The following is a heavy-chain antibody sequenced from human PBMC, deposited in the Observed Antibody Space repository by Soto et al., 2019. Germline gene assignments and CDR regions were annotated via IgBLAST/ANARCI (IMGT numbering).Heavy chain of an antibody. CDR1: GFTFGTTD. CDR3: VKKSGWFNT. CDR2: IDASVGIT. J-gene: IGHJ5*02. Sequence: QLLQSGGGLVKPGGSLTLSCAASGFTFGTTDMSWVRQAPGEGLECVSTIDASVGITSYADSVKGRITISRDNSRNTVYLQIKSRRSDDTGLYYCVKKSGWFNTWGQGALVTVSS. D-gene: IGHD3-10*01. V-gene: IGHV3-23*01.